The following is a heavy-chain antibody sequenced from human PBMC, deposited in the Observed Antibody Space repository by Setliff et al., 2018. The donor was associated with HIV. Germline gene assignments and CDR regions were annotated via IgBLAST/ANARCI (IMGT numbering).Heavy chain of an antibody. J-gene: IGHJ4*02. D-gene: IGHD5-12*01. CDR3: AKGRYGGYDWGTLDI. Sequence: GGSLRLSCAASGFTFSSYGMHWVRQATGKGLEWVLVISGSGASTYYADSVKGRFTISRDNSKNTLYLQMNSLRVEDTAVYYCAKGRYGGYDWGTLDIWGQGTLVTVSS. CDR2: ISGSGAST. CDR1: GFTFSSYG. V-gene: IGHV3-23*01.